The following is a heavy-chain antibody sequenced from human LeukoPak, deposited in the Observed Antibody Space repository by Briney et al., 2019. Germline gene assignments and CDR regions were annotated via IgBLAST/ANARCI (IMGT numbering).Heavy chain of an antibody. Sequence: SETASHSCHVSGGSISNSSYYWCWIRHPPGKGLEWIGSIYYSGSTYYNPSFKSRGTISVDTSKNQCSLKLSSVTASDTAVYYCASQNRYCSNGVCFNYFDYWGQGTLVTVSS. J-gene: IGHJ4*02. CDR2: IYYSGST. V-gene: IGHV4-39*01. CDR3: ASQNRYCSNGVCFNYFDY. CDR1: GGSISNSSYY. D-gene: IGHD2-8*01.